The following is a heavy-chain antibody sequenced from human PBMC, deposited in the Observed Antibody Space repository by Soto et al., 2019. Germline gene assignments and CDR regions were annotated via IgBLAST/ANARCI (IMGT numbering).Heavy chain of an antibody. J-gene: IGHJ4*02. V-gene: IGHV4-59*01. CDR2: IYYSGST. Sequence: SETLSLTCTVSGGSISSYYWSWIRQPPGKGLEWVGYIYYSGSTNYNPSLKSRVTISVDTSKNQFYLKMSSLTAADTDVYYCAKVNRHVLDYWGQGTLVTVSS. D-gene: IGHD6-6*01. CDR3: AKVNRHVLDY. CDR1: GGSISSYY.